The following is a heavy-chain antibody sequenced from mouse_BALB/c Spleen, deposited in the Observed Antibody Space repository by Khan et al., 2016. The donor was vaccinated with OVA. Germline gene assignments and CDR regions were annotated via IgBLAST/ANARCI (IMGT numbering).Heavy chain of an antibody. D-gene: IGHD2-10*01. J-gene: IGHJ4*01. CDR2: ICGDGST. CDR3: ARAYYGNYREAMDY. Sequence: QVQLKQSGPGLVAPSQSLSITFTVSGFSLPGYVLSWVRQPPGKGLDWLGMICGDGSTDYISALKSRLSISKGNTKNQVFLKMNSLQTDDTAKYYGARAYYGNYREAMDYWGQGTSGTVSS. CDR1: GFSLPGYV. V-gene: IGHV2-6-7*01.